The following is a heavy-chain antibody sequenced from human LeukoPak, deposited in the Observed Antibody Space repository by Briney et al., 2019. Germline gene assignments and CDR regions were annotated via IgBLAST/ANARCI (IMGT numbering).Heavy chain of an antibody. V-gene: IGHV4-4*07. Sequence: SETLSLTCTVSGGSISSYYWSWIRQPAGKGLEWIGRIYTSGSTYYNPSLKSRVTISVDTSKNQFSLKLSSVTAADTAVYYCARDPYGSGSYYYFDYWGQGTLVTVSS. D-gene: IGHD3-10*01. J-gene: IGHJ4*02. CDR1: GGSISSYY. CDR2: IYTSGST. CDR3: ARDPYGSGSYYYFDY.